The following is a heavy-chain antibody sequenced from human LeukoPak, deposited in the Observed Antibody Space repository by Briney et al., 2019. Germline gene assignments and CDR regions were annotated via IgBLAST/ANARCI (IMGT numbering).Heavy chain of an antibody. J-gene: IGHJ6*02. V-gene: IGHV4-39*01. CDR1: GASFTSNNYY. Sequence: SETLSLTCTVSGASFTSNNYYWGWVRQPPGTGLEWIGTIYYSGSAYYNPSLKSRVTISVDASKNQFSLKLSSVSAADTAVYYCAKAPYYDILTGYYGRPDVWGQGTTVTVSS. CDR2: IYYSGSA. D-gene: IGHD3-9*01. CDR3: AKAPYYDILTGYYGRPDV.